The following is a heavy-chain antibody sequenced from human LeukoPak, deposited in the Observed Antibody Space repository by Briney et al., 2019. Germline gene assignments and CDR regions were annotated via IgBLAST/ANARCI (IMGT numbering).Heavy chain of an antibody. D-gene: IGHD6-19*01. CDR1: GVSITRFY. V-gene: IGHV4-59*08. Sequence: SETLSLTCTVSGVSITRFYWTWVRQPPGKGLEWIAFIYNGGSSFNGVNTIYDPSLKSRVTISVDKSNNQFSLNLSSVTAADTAVYFCVQTTGWPGFDYWGQGALVTVSS. J-gene: IGHJ4*02. CDR2: IYNGGSSFNGVNT. CDR3: VQTTGWPGFDY.